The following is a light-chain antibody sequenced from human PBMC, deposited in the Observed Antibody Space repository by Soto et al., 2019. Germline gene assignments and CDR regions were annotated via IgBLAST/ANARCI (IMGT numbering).Light chain of an antibody. V-gene: IGKV3-20*01. CDR2: GAS. CDR3: QQYGSSRFT. CDR1: QRISSSY. J-gene: IGKJ3*01. Sequence: EIVLTQSPGTLSLSPGERATLSCRASQRISSSYLAWYQQKPGQAPRLLVYGASSRATAIPDRFSGSGSGTDFTLTISRLEPEDFAVYYCQQYGSSRFTFGPGTKVDIK.